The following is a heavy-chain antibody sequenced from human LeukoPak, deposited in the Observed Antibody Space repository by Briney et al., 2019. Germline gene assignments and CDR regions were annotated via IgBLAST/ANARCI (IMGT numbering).Heavy chain of an antibody. Sequence: GGTLRLSCAASGFTFSSYSMNWVHQAPGKGLEWVSSISSSSSYVYYADSVKGRFTISRDNAKNSLYLQMNSLRAEDTAVYYCARSSRELRYFDWLWEFDAFDIWGQGTMVTVSS. CDR1: GFTFSSYS. V-gene: IGHV3-21*01. J-gene: IGHJ3*02. CDR2: ISSSSSYV. D-gene: IGHD3-9*01. CDR3: ARSSRELRYFDWLWEFDAFDI.